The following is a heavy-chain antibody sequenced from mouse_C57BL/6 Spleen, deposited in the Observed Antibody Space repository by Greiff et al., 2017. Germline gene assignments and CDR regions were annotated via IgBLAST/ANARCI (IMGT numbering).Heavy chain of an antibody. J-gene: IGHJ4*01. V-gene: IGHV10-3*01. Sequence: VHLVESGGGLVRPKGSLQLSCAASGFTFNTYAMPWVRQAPGTGLEWVARIRSKSSNYATYYADSVKDRFTISLQDSQSMLYVPMNHLKTDDTALDYSVRGAILKPMDHWGQGTLVPAS. CDR2: IRSKSSNYAT. CDR3: VRGAILKPMDH. CDR1: GFTFNTYA.